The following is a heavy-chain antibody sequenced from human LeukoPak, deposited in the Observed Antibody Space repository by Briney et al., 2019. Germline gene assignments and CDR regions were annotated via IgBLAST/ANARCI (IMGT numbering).Heavy chain of an antibody. V-gene: IGHV3-66*04. CDR3: ARLWFGTYTWFDP. CDR1: AVTVSNNY. CDR2: IYSGGST. J-gene: IGHJ5*02. D-gene: IGHD3-10*01. Sequence: GGSLRLSCAASAVTVSNNYMSWVRQAPGKGLEWVSLIYSGGSTYYADSVKGRFTISRGNSKNTVYLQMNSLRAEDTAVYYCARLWFGTYTWFDPWGQGTLVTVSS.